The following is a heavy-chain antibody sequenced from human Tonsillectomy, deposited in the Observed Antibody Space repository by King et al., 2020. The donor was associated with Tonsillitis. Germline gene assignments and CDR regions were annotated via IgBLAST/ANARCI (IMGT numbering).Heavy chain of an antibody. V-gene: IGHV5-51*01. D-gene: IGHD4-23*01. CDR1: GYRFSTYW. J-gene: IGHJ4*02. CDR2: IYPDDSDT. Sequence: VQLVESGAEVKKPGESLKISCKGSGYRFSTYWIGWVRQMHGKGLEWMGIIYPDDSDTRYSPSFQGQVTISADKSISTTYLQWSSLKASDTAMYYCARLYGSNSRGYYWGQGTLVTVSS. CDR3: ARLYGSNSRGYY.